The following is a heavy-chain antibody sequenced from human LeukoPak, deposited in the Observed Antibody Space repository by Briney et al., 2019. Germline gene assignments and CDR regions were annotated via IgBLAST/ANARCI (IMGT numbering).Heavy chain of an antibody. D-gene: IGHD2-8*01. CDR1: GYTFTSYD. CDR3: ARGRRGYCTNGVCGY. CDR2: MNPNSGNT. J-gene: IGHJ4*02. Sequence: GSVKVSCKASGYTFTSYDISWVRQAPGQGLEWMGWMNPNSGNTGYAQKFQGRVTMTRNTSISTAYMELSSLRSEDTAVYYCARGRRGYCTNGVCGYWGQGTLVTVSS. V-gene: IGHV1-8*01.